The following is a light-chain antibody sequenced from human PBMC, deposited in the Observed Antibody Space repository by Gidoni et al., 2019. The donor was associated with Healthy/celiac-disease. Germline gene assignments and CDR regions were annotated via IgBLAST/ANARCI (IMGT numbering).Light chain of an antibody. CDR3: LLSYSGARLVV. CDR1: TGAVTSGHY. V-gene: IGLV7-46*01. Sequence: QAVVTQEPSLTVSPGGTVTLPCGSSTGAVTSGHYPYWFQQKPGQAPRTLIYDTSNKHSWTPARFSGSLLGGKAALTLSGAPPEDEAEYYCLLSYSGARLVVFGGGTKLTVL. CDR2: DTS. J-gene: IGLJ2*01.